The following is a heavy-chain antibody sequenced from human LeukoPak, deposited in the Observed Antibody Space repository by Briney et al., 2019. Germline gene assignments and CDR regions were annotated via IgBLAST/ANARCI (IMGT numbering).Heavy chain of an antibody. V-gene: IGHV3-7*01. CDR2: IKQDGSEK. J-gene: IGHJ4*02. CDR1: GFTFSSYW. CDR3: ARIRRGWSQNWDY. Sequence: GGSLRLSCAASGFTFSSYWMSWVRQAPGKGLEWVANIKQDGSEKYYVDSVKGRFTITRYNAKNSLYLQMNRLRAEDTAVYYCARIRRGWSQNWDYWGQGTLVTVSS. D-gene: IGHD6-19*01.